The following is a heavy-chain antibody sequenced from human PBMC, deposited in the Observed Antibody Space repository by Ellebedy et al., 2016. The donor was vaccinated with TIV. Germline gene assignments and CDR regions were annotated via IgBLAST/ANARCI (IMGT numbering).Heavy chain of an antibody. CDR2: INGDGGST. CDR3: AKDIFYDSSGYYPYYYYGMDV. CDR1: RFTFDDYA. J-gene: IGHJ6*02. Sequence: GESLKISCAASRFTFDDYAMHWVRQAPGKGLEWVSLINGDGGSTYYADSVKGRFTISRHNSKNSLYLQMNSRRSEDTALYYCAKDIFYDSSGYYPYYYYGMDVWGQGTTVTVSS. D-gene: IGHD3-22*01. V-gene: IGHV3-43*02.